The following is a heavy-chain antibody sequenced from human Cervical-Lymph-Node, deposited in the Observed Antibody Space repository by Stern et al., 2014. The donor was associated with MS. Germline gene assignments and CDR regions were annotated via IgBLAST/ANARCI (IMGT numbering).Heavy chain of an antibody. D-gene: IGHD3-10*01. J-gene: IGHJ4*02. CDR3: ARGDGQVLLWFGELSGFYFDY. Sequence: DQLVESGGGVVQPGRSLRLSCAASGFTFSSYAMHWVRQAPGKGLEWVAVISYDGRNKYYADSVKGRFTISRDNSKNTLYLQMNSLRAEDTAVYYCARGDGQVLLWFGELSGFYFDYWGQGTLVTVSS. CDR1: GFTFSSYA. CDR2: ISYDGRNK. V-gene: IGHV3-30*01.